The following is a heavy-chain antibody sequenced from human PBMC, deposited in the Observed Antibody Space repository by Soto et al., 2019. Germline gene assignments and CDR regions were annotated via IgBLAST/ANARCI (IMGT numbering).Heavy chain of an antibody. Sequence: SENLSLTCTVSGGSISTGGYSWSWIRQHPWKGLEWIGYIYYSGSTYYNPSLKSRVTISVDTSKNQFSLKLSSVTAADTAVYYCARVFGFGGMDVWGQGTTVT. J-gene: IGHJ6*02. CDR1: GGSISTGGYS. CDR2: IYYSGST. V-gene: IGHV4-31*03. CDR3: ARVFGFGGMDV. D-gene: IGHD3-10*01.